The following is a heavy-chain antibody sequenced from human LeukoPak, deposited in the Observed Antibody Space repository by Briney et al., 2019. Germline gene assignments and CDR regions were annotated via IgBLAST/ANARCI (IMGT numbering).Heavy chain of an antibody. J-gene: IGHJ4*02. CDR3: ARETLLDYYDSSGYSDY. CDR2: IYSGGST. Sequence: PGGSLRLSCAASGFTVSSNYMSWVRQAPGKGLEWVSVIYSGGSTYYADSVKGRFTISRDNSKNTLYLQMNSLRAEDTAVYYCARETLLDYYDSSGYSDYWGQGTLVTVSS. D-gene: IGHD3-22*01. V-gene: IGHV3-66*01. CDR1: GFTVSSNY.